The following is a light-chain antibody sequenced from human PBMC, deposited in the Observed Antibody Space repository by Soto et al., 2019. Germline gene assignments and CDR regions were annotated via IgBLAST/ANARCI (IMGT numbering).Light chain of an antibody. J-gene: IGLJ2*01. CDR2: EVR. CDR1: SSDVGGYNY. CDR3: SSYTTSTTQV. Sequence: QSVLTQPASVSGSPGQSIIISCTGTSSDVGGYNYVSWYQQHPGKAPKLMIYEVRNRPSGVSDRFSGSKSGKTASLTIFGLQAEDEADYYCSSYTTSTTQVFGGGTKVTVL. V-gene: IGLV2-14*01.